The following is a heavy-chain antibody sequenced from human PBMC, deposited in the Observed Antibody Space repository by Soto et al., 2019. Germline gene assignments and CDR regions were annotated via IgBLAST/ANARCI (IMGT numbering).Heavy chain of an antibody. CDR1: GFTFSSYS. CDR2: ISSSSSYI. V-gene: IGHV3-21*01. CDR3: ARGANCSGGSCYPYYYYGMDV. Sequence: GGSLRLSCAASGFTFSSYSMNWVRQAPGKGLEWVSSISSSSSYIYYADSVKGRFTISRDNAKNSLYLKMNSLRAEDTAVYYCARGANCSGGSCYPYYYYGMDVWGQGTRVTVSS. J-gene: IGHJ6*02. D-gene: IGHD2-15*01.